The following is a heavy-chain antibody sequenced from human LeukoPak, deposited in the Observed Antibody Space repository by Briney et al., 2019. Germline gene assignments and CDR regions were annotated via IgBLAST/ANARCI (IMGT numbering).Heavy chain of an antibody. CDR2: IIPILGIA. J-gene: IGHJ5*02. V-gene: IGHV1-69*04. Sequence: SVTVSCTASGGTFSSYAISWVRQAPGQGLEWMGRIIPILGIANYAQKFQGRVTITADKSTSTAYMELSSLRSEDTAVYYCAHSNYPENWFDPWGQGTLVTVSS. CDR3: AHSNYPENWFDP. D-gene: IGHD4-11*01. CDR1: GGTFSSYA.